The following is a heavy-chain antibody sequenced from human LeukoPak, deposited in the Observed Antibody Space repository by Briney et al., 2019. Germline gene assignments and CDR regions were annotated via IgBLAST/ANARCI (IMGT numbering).Heavy chain of an antibody. Sequence: ASVKVSCKASGYTFTSYDINWVRQATGQGLEWMGWMNPNSGNTGYAQKFQGRVTMTRNTSISTAYMELSSLRSEDTAVYYCARGRGTMVRGVTINDYWGQGTLVTVSS. D-gene: IGHD3-10*01. V-gene: IGHV1-8*01. CDR3: ARGRGTMVRGVTINDY. CDR2: MNPNSGNT. CDR1: GYTFTSYD. J-gene: IGHJ4*02.